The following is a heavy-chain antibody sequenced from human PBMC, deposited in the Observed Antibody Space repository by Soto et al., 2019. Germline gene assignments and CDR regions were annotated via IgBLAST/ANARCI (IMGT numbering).Heavy chain of an antibody. CDR3: XXXGXXXXXFCAFDS. Sequence: QVQLQESGPGLVKPSQTLSLTCTVSGDSIXXXXYXWNWXRQHPGXGLEWIGYIYYSGTTAYNPSLKTRVTXXXXXXXXXXXXXXXXXXXXXXXXXXXXXGXXXXXFCAFDSWGQGTQVTVSS. V-gene: IGHV4-31*06. CDR1: GDSIXXXXYX. CDR2: IYYSGTT. J-gene: IGHJ4*02.